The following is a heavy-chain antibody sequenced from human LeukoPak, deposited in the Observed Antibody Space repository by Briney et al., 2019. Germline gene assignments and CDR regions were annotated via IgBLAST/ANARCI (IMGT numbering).Heavy chain of an antibody. Sequence: PGGSLRLSCAASGFSLYGFTMAWVRQAPGRGLEWVAPNYRAVSGTDYMHSVRGRFTISRDSTRNLLHLQLNRLPAEDTPVCSCLREYWYPFHYWGQGILVTVSS. J-gene: IGHJ4*02. CDR3: LREYWYPFHY. CDR1: GFSLYGFT. CDR2: NYRAVSGT. D-gene: IGHD2-15*01. V-gene: IGHV3-7*03.